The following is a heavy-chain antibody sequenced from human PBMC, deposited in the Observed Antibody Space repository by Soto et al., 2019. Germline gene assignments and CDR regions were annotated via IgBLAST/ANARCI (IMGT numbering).Heavy chain of an antibody. CDR1: GGSISSGGYY. V-gene: IGHV4-31*03. CDR3: GRLEGLATISYYFDY. J-gene: IGHJ4*02. CDR2: IYYSGST. D-gene: IGHD3-9*01. Sequence: SETLSLTCTVSGGSISSGGYYWSWIRQHPGKGLEWIEYIYYSGSTYYNPSLKSRVTISVDTSKNQFSLKLMSLSAADTAVYYCGRLEGLATISYYFDYWGQGALVTVSS.